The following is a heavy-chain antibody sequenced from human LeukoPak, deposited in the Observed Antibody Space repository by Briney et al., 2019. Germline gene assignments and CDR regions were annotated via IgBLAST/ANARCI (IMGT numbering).Heavy chain of an antibody. V-gene: IGHV3-20*04. D-gene: IGHD6-13*01. Sequence: PGGPLRLSCAASGFTFDDYGMSWVRQAPGKGLEWVSGINWNGGSTGYADSVKGRFTISRDNSKNTLYLQMNSLRAEDTAVYYCARIHHSSSWYFVDWGQGTLVTVSS. J-gene: IGHJ4*02. CDR2: INWNGGST. CDR1: GFTFDDYG. CDR3: ARIHHSSSWYFVD.